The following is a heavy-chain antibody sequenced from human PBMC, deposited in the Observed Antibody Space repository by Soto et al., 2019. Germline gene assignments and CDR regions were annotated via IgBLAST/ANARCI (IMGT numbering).Heavy chain of an antibody. CDR2: INHSGST. J-gene: IGHJ3*02. D-gene: IGHD2-2*01. V-gene: IGHV4-34*01. CDR1: GGSFSGYY. Sequence: SETLSLTCAVYGGSFSGYYWSWIRQPPGKGLEWIGEINHSGSTNYNPSLKSRVTISVDTSKNQFSLKLSSVTAADTAVYYCARGGRKAHHDCSSTRCYAWAFDIWGQGTMVTVSS. CDR3: ARGGRKAHHDCSSTRCYAWAFDI.